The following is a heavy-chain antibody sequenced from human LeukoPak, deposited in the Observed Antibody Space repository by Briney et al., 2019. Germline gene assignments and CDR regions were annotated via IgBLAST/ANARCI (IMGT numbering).Heavy chain of an antibody. D-gene: IGHD2-2*02. J-gene: IGHJ4*02. Sequence: SETLPLTCTVSGGSISSYYWSWIRQPPGKGLEWIGYIYTSGSTNYNPSLKSRVTISVDTSKNQFSLKLSSVTAADTAVYYCARHMGDTLYYFDYWGQGTLVTVSS. CDR3: ARHMGDTLYYFDY. V-gene: IGHV4-4*09. CDR2: IYTSGST. CDR1: GGSISSYY.